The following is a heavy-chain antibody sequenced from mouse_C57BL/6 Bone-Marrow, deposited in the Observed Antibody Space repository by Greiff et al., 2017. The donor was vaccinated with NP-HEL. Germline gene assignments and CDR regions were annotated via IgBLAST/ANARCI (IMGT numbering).Heavy chain of an antibody. V-gene: IGHV1-81*01. Sequence: QVQLKESGAELARPGASVKLSCKASGYTFTSYGISWVKQRTGQGLEWIGEIYPRSGNTYYNEKFKGKATLTADKSSSTAYMELRSLTSEDSAVYFCARRGDYDEGAWFAYWGQGPLVTVSA. CDR1: GYTFTSYG. D-gene: IGHD2-4*01. J-gene: IGHJ3*01. CDR3: ARRGDYDEGAWFAY. CDR2: IYPRSGNT.